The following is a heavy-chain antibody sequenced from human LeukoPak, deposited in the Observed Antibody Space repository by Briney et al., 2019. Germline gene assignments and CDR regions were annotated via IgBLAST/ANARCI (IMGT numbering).Heavy chain of an antibody. V-gene: IGHV1-69*05. CDR1: GGTFSSYA. CDR3: AKMRDDYGLN. Sequence: SVKVSCKASGGTFSSYAISWVRQAPGQGLEWMGRIIPIFGTANCAQKFQGRVSITTDESTCTAYMELSSLRSEDTAVYYCAKMRDDYGLNWGQGTLVTVSS. J-gene: IGHJ4*02. CDR2: IIPIFGTA. D-gene: IGHD4-17*01.